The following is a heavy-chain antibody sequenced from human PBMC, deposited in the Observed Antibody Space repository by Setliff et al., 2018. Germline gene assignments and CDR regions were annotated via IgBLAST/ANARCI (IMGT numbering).Heavy chain of an antibody. V-gene: IGHV1-2*02. CDR1: AYSFSGYY. J-gene: IGHJ3*02. Sequence: ASVKVSCKTSAYSFSGYYIHWVRQAPGQGLEWMGWMNTNSGDTKYTQKFQGRVTMTRDTSTSTAYMELRSLRSDDTAVYYCARDYGAPDGFDIWGQGTMVTVSS. CDR2: MNTNSGDT. D-gene: IGHD4-17*01. CDR3: ARDYGAPDGFDI.